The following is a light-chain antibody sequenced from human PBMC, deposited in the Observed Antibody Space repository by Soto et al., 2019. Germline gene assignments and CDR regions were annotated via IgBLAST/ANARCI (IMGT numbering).Light chain of an antibody. Sequence: SALTQPASVSGSPGQSITISCTGTSSDVGGYNYVSWYQQHPGKAPKLMIYEVSNRPSGVSNRFSGSKSGTSASLAITGLRAEDEADYYCQSYDSSLSGYVFGTGTKVTVL. CDR2: EVS. CDR3: QSYDSSLSGYV. V-gene: IGLV2-14*01. J-gene: IGLJ1*01. CDR1: SSDVGGYNY.